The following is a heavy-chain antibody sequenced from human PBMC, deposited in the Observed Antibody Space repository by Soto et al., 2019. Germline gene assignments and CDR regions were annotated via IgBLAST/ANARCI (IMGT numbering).Heavy chain of an antibody. V-gene: IGHV4-39*01. D-gene: IGHD6-6*01. CDR3: ARHSSTAARVIDP. CDR2: IYYSGST. Sequence: QLQLQESGPGLVKPSETLSLTCTVSGGSISSSSYYWGWIRQPPGKGLEWIGSIYYSGSTYYNPSLKSRVTISVDTSKNQFSLKLSSVTAADTAVYYCARHSSTAARVIDPWGQGTLVTVSS. CDR1: GGSISSSSYY. J-gene: IGHJ5*02.